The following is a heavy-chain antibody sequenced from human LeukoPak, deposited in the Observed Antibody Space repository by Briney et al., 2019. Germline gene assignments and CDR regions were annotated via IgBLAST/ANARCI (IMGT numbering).Heavy chain of an antibody. D-gene: IGHD4-23*01. CDR1: GFTFSSYG. Sequence: GGSLRLSCAASGFTFSSYGMHWVRQAPGKGLEWVAFIRYDGSNKYYADSVKGRFTISRDNSKNTLYLQMNSLRAEDTAVYYCAKDSATTVVTPAYFDYWGQGTLVTVSS. J-gene: IGHJ4*02. CDR3: AKDSATTVVTPAYFDY. V-gene: IGHV3-30*02. CDR2: IRYDGSNK.